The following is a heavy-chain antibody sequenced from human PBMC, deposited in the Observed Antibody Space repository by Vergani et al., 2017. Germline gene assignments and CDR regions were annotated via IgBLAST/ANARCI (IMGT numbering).Heavy chain of an antibody. J-gene: IGHJ4*02. Sequence: QVQLQESGPELVKPSQTLSLTCTVSRGSISSAGYYCRSIRQHPGKCLEWIWYIYYSGSTYYNPSLKSRVTISVDTSKNQFSLKLSSVTAADTAVYYCARENNGRVDYWGQGTLVTVSS. D-gene: IGHD1/OR15-1a*01. V-gene: IGHV4-31*03. CDR1: RGSISSAGYY. CDR2: IYYSGST. CDR3: ARENNGRVDY.